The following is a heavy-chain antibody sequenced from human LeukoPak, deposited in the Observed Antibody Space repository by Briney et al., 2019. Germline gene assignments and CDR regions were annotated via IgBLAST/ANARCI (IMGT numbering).Heavy chain of an antibody. CDR3: ARYIVSYPHDAFDI. D-gene: IGHD1-26*01. Sequence: PSETLSLTCSVSGGSISSNNYYWVWIRQPPGKGLEWIGSISYSGTTYYNPSLKSRVTISVDTSTNHFSLRLRSVTAADTAFYYCARYIVSYPHDAFDIWGQGTMVTVSS. CDR2: ISYSGTT. CDR1: GGSISSNNYY. V-gene: IGHV4-39*07. J-gene: IGHJ3*02.